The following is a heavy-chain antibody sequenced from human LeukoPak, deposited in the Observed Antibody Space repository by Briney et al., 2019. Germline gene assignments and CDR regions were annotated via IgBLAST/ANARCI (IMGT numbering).Heavy chain of an antibody. CDR3: ARIGSVAGTQGYYFDY. D-gene: IGHD6-19*01. Sequence: GGSLRLSCAASGFTFDDYAMHWVRQAPGKGLEWVSSISSSSSYIYYADSVKGRFTISRDNAKNSLYLQMNSLRAEDTAVYYCARIGSVAGTQGYYFDYWGQGTLVTVSS. CDR1: GFTFDDYA. J-gene: IGHJ4*02. CDR2: ISSSSSYI. V-gene: IGHV3-21*01.